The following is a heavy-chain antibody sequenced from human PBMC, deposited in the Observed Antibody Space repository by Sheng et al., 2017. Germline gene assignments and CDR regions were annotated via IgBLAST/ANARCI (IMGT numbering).Heavy chain of an antibody. CDR2: IKEDGSEK. CDR1: GFTFSSYW. CDR3: ATFLGYCSSTTCYDAFDI. D-gene: IGHD2-2*01. V-gene: IGHV3-7*01. J-gene: IGHJ3*02. Sequence: VQLVESGGGLVQPGGSLRLSCVASGFTFSSYWMSWVRQAPGKGLEWVANIKEDGSEKYYVDSVEGRFTISRDNAKNSLFLQMYSLRAEDTAVYYCATFLGYCSSTTCYDAFDIWGQGTLVTVSS.